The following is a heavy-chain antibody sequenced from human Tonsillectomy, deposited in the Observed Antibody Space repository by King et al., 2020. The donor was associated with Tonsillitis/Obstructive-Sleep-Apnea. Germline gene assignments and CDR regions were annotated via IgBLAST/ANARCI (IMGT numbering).Heavy chain of an antibody. J-gene: IGHJ5*02. V-gene: IGHV2-5*02. CDR2: IYWDDVK. Sequence: TLKESGLTLVKHTQTLTLTCPFSWVSPSTSGVGVGWIRQPPGKALEWPALIYWDDVKRYSPSLKSRLTITKDTSKNQVVLTMNHMDPVDTATYYCAPRRTVHNWFDPWGQGTLVTVSS. CDR1: WVSPSTSGVG. CDR3: APRRTVHNWFDP.